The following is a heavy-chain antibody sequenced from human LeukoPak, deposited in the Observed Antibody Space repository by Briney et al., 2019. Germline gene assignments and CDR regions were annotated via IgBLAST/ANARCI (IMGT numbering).Heavy chain of an antibody. CDR2: IYYSGST. J-gene: IGHJ4*02. D-gene: IGHD3-22*01. CDR1: GGSISSSNYY. CDR3: ARRPPPHYYDSSGYEPPFDY. Sequence: SETLSLTCTVSGGSISSSNYYWGWIRQPPGKGLEWIGSIYYSGSTYYNPSLKSRVTISVDTSKNQFSLKLSSVTAADTAVYYCARRPPPHYYDSSGYEPPFDYWGQGTLVTVSS. V-gene: IGHV4-39*01.